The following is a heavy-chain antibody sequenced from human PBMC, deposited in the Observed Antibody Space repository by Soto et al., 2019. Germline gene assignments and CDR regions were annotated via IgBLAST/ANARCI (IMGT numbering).Heavy chain of an antibody. D-gene: IGHD6-13*01. J-gene: IGHJ6*03. Sequence: SVKVSCKASGGTFSSYAISWVRQAPGQGLEWMGGIIPIFGTANYAQKFQGRVTITADESTSTAYMELRSLRSDDTAVYYCARAYSSSWYYYYYMDVWGKGTTVTVSS. CDR3: ARAYSSSWYYYYYMDV. CDR1: GGTFSSYA. CDR2: IIPIFGTA. V-gene: IGHV1-69*13.